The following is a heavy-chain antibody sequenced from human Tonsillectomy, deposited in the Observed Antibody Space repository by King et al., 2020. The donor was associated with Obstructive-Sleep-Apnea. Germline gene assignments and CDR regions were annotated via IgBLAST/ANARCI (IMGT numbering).Heavy chain of an antibody. V-gene: IGHV7-4-1*02. J-gene: IGHJ3*01. D-gene: IGHD5-18*01. CDR3: ARRGRGYSYVGAFDL. CDR1: GYTFTTHT. CDR2: INTATGNP. Sequence: VQLVESGSDFKKPGASVKGSCKASGYTFTTHTINWVRQAPGQGLDWLGRINTATGNPTIAQGFTGRFVFSLDTSVSTAYLQIRTLKAEDTAVYYCARRGRGYSYVGAFDLWGQGTTVTVSS.